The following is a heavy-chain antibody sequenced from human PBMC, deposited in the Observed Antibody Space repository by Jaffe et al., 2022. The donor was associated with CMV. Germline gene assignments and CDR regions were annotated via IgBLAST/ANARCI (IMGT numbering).Heavy chain of an antibody. CDR1: GFTFSNAW. CDR3: TTDSPDNWNDVRYFDY. J-gene: IGHJ4*02. D-gene: IGHD1-20*01. Sequence: EVQLVESGGGLVKPGGSLRLSCAASGFTFSNAWMSWVRQAPGKGLEWVGRIKSKTDGGTTDYAAPVKGRFTISRDDSKNTLYLQMNSLKTEDTAVYYCTTDSPDNWNDVRYFDYWGQGTLVTVSS. CDR2: IKSKTDGGTT. V-gene: IGHV3-15*01.